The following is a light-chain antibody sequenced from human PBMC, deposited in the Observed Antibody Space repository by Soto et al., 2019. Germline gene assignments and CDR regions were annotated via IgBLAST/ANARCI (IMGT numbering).Light chain of an antibody. CDR1: QSISSY. V-gene: IGKV1-39*01. Sequence: DIQMTQSPSSLSASVGEGVTITCRASQSISSYLNWYQQKPGKAPKLLIYAASSLQSGVPSRFSGSGSGTDFTLTISSLQPEDFATYYCQQSYSTPITFGQGTRLEI. J-gene: IGKJ5*01. CDR3: QQSYSTPIT. CDR2: AAS.